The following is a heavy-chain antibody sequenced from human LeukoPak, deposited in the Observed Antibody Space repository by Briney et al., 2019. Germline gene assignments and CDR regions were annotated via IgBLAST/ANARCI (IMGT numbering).Heavy chain of an antibody. CDR1: GGSFDSKY. D-gene: IGHD1-1*01. J-gene: IGHJ6*03. CDR3: ANYIRNVNYYMDV. CDR2: IYTSGST. Sequence: SETLSLTCSVSGGSFDSKYWLWLRQPPGKGLEWIGYIYTSGSTNFNPSLRSRVAMSIDTSKNQFSLKVYSVTAADTAVYYCANYIRNVNYYMDVWGKGTPVIVSS. V-gene: IGHV4-4*09.